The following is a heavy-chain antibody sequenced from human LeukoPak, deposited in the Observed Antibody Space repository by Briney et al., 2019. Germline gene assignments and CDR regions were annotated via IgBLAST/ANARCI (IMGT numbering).Heavy chain of an antibody. CDR1: GFTFSSYS. V-gene: IGHV3-48*01. CDR3: AKGPQSVAAAGSYFDY. D-gene: IGHD6-13*01. J-gene: IGHJ4*02. Sequence: GGSLRLSCAASGFTFSSYSMNWVRQAPGKGLEWVSYISSSSSTIYYADSVKGRFTISRDNAKNSLYLQMNSLRAEDTAVYYCAKGPQSVAAAGSYFDYWGQGTLVTVSS. CDR2: ISSSSSTI.